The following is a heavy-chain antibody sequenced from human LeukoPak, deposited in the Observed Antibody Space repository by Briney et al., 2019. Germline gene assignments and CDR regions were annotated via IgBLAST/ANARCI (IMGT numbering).Heavy chain of an antibody. CDR3: AADQPRYPDAFDI. D-gene: IGHD1-1*01. Sequence: GASVKVSCKASGFTSTTSTMQWVRQARGQRLEWIGWIVVGSGDTNYAEKFQERVTITRDMSTSTVYMELSSLISDDTAVYYCAADQPRYPDAFDIWGQGTMVTVSS. CDR2: IVVGSGDT. J-gene: IGHJ3*02. CDR1: GFTSTTST. V-gene: IGHV1-58*02.